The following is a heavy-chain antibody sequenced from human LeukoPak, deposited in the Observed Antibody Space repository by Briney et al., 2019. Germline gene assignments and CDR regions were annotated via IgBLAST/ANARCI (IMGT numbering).Heavy chain of an antibody. CDR3: ARSIVVVPAAIVGRRSDGQPQSDY. V-gene: IGHV1-18*01. CDR2: ISAYNGNT. J-gene: IGHJ4*02. D-gene: IGHD2-2*02. CDR1: GYTFTSYG. Sequence: ASVKVSCKASGYTFTSYGISWVRQAPGQGLEWMGWISAYNGNTNYAQKLQGRVTMTTDTSTSTAYMGLRSLRSDDTAVYYCARSIVVVPAAIVGRRSDGQPQSDYWGQGTLVTVSS.